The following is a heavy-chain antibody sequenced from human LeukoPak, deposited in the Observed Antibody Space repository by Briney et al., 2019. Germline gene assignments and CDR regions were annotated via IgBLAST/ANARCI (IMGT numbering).Heavy chain of an antibody. D-gene: IGHD6-19*01. J-gene: IGHJ4*02. V-gene: IGHV4-34*01. CDR3: ARSRVAGKGVKYFDY. CDR1: GGSFSGYY. CDR2: INHSGST. Sequence: SETLSLTCAVYGGSFSGYYWSWIRQPPGKGLEWIGEINHSGSTNYNPSLKSRVTISVDTSKNQSSLKLSSVTAADTAVYYCARSRVAGKGVKYFDYWGQGTLVTVSS.